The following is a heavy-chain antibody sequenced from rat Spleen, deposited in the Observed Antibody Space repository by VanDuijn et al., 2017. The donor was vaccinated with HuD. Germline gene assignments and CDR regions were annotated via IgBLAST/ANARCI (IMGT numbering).Heavy chain of an antibody. V-gene: IGHV4-2*01. D-gene: IGHD1-5*01. CDR2: INKDGSSI. CDR3: ARWVQPFDY. CDR1: GFNFNDYW. J-gene: IGHJ3*01. Sequence: EVKLVESGGGLVQPGRSLKLSCAASGFNFNDYWMGWVRQAPGKGLEWIGEINKDGSSINYTPSLKDKFTISRDNAQNTLSLQMNKLGSEDTAIYYCARWVQPFDYWGQGTLVTVSS.